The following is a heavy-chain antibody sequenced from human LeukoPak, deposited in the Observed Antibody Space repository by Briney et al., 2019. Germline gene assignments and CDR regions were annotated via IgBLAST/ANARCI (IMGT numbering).Heavy chain of an antibody. CDR1: GFTFNSYS. CDR3: ARYSNGQLWNY. V-gene: IGHV3-48*01. CDR2: ISSTSSTI. D-gene: IGHD3-16*01. Sequence: GGSLRLSCAASGFTFNSYSMNWVRQAPGKGLEWVSYISSTSSTIYYTESVKGRFTISRDNAKNSLYLQMNSLRAEDTAVYYCARYSNGQLWNYWGQGTLVTVSS. J-gene: IGHJ4*02.